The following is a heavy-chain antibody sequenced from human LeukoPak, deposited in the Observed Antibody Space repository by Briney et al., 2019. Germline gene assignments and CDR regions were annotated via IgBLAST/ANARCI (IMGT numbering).Heavy chain of an antibody. CDR2: ISAYNGNT. Sequence: ASVKVSCKASGYTFTSYGISWVRQAPGQGLEWVGWISAYNGNTNYAQKLQGRVTMTTDTSTSTAYMELRSLRSDDTAVYYCARDRAYYYDSSGYYGLGYWGQGTLVTVSS. V-gene: IGHV1-18*01. CDR1: GYTFTSYG. J-gene: IGHJ4*02. D-gene: IGHD3-22*01. CDR3: ARDRAYYYDSSGYYGLGY.